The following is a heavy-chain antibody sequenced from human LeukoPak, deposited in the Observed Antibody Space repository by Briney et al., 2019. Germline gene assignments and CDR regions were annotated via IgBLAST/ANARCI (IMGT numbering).Heavy chain of an antibody. CDR3: ARVLRYCSGGNCYSGGLGYMDV. Sequence: GGSLRLACAASGFTFSSYWMSWVRQAPGKGLEWVANIKQDGSEKYYVDSVKGRFTISRDNAKNSLYLQMNSLRAEDTAVYYCARVLRYCSGGNCYSGGLGYMDVWGKGTTVTISS. J-gene: IGHJ6*03. CDR1: GFTFSSYW. V-gene: IGHV3-7*03. D-gene: IGHD2-15*01. CDR2: IKQDGSEK.